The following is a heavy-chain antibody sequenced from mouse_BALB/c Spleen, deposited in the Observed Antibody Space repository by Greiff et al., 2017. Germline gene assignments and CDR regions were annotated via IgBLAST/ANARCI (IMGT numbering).Heavy chain of an antibody. CDR1: GFTFSSYG. V-gene: IGHV5-6*03. D-gene: IGHD2-4*01. Sequence: EVKLVESGGGLVQPGGSLKLSCAASGFTFSSYGMSWVRQTPDKRLEWVATISSGGSYTYYPDSVKGRFTISRDNAKNTLYLQMSSLKSEDTAMYYCARSYDYDGAWFAYWGQGTLVTVSA. CDR2: ISSGGSYT. J-gene: IGHJ3*01. CDR3: ARSYDYDGAWFAY.